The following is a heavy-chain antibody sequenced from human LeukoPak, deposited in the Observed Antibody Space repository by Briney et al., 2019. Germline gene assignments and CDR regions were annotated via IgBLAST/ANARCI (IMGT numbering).Heavy chain of an antibody. Sequence: PETLSLTCTVSGGSVTSGTYFWTWIRQPPGKGLDWIGFISNSGSTNYNPSLKSRVTISRDTPKNRFSLNLNSVTAADTAVYFCARSPSGYRFDYWGQGALVTVSS. J-gene: IGHJ4*02. D-gene: IGHD5-12*01. CDR3: ARSPSGYRFDY. CDR1: GGSVTSGTYF. CDR2: ISNSGST. V-gene: IGHV4-61*01.